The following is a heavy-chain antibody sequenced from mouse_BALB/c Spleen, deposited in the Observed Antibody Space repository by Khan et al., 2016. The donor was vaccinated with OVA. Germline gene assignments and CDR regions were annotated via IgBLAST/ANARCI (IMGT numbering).Heavy chain of an antibody. V-gene: IGHV1-77*01. D-gene: IGHD1-1*01. CDR2: IFPGSGTP. CDR3: ARGGYSVFAY. J-gene: IGHJ3*01. Sequence: QVQLQQSVPELVNPGASLKVSCKASGYTFTDYIIGWVKQSTRQGLKWIGDIFPGSGTPYYNEKFKDKATLTADKSSNTAYMQLSSLTSEDSAVYFCARGGYSVFAYWGQGTLVTVSA. CDR1: GYTFTDYI.